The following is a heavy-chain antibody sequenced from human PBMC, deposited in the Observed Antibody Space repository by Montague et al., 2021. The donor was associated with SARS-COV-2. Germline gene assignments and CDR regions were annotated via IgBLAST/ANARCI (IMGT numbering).Heavy chain of an antibody. Sequence: SLRLSCAASGFTFSSYSMNWVRQAPGKVLEWVSSIGSSSSYIYYADSVKGRFTISRDNAQNSLYLQMNSLRAEDTGVYYCARDRGYGDFYYYGMDVWGQGTTVTVSS. D-gene: IGHD3-10*01. J-gene: IGHJ6*02. CDR2: IGSSSSYI. CDR3: ARDRGYGDFYYYGMDV. V-gene: IGHV3-21*01. CDR1: GFTFSSYS.